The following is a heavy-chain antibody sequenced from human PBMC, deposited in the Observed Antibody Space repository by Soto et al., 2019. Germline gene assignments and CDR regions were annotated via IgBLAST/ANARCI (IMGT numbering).Heavy chain of an antibody. D-gene: IGHD5-12*01. V-gene: IGHV3-66*01. Sequence: PGGSLRLSCAASGFTVSSNYMSWVRQAPGKGLEWVSVIYSGGSTYYADSVKGRFTISRDNSKNTLYLQMNSLRAEDTAVYYCARGGGLHNPYYYYGMDVWGQGTTVTVSS. J-gene: IGHJ6*02. CDR1: GFTVSSNY. CDR3: ARGGGLHNPYYYYGMDV. CDR2: IYSGGST.